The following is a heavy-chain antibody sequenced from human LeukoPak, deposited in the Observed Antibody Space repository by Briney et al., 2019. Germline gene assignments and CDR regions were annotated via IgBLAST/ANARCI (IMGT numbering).Heavy chain of an antibody. J-gene: IGHJ4*02. D-gene: IGHD3-10*01. CDR1: GFTFSSYE. Sequence: PGGSLRLSCAASGFTFSSYEMNWVRQAPGKGLEWVSYISSSGSTIYYADSIKGRFTISRDNSKNTLYLQMSSLRVDDTAVYYCAKGRAGMVRGVCDYWGQGTLVTVPS. CDR2: ISSSGSTI. V-gene: IGHV3-48*03. CDR3: AKGRAGMVRGVCDY.